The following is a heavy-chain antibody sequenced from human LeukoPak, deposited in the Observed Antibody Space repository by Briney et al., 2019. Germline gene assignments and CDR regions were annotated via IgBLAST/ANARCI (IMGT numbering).Heavy chain of an antibody. Sequence: TSETLSLTCAVSGGSISGGSYCWSWIRQPPGKGLEWIGEINHSGSTNYNPSLKSRVTISVDTSKNQFSLKLSSVTAADTAVYYCAGYYYYYYYMDVWGKGTTVTVSS. D-gene: IGHD1-1*01. CDR3: AGYYYYYYYMDV. J-gene: IGHJ6*03. CDR2: INHSGST. CDR1: GGSISGGSYC. V-gene: IGHV4-39*07.